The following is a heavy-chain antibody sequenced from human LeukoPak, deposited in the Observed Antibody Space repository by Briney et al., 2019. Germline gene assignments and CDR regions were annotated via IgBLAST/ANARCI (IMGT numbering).Heavy chain of an antibody. D-gene: IGHD2-2*01. CDR1: VVPISSHY. J-gene: IGHJ4*02. Sequence: SETLSLTCTVSVVPISSHYWIWIRQPPGKGLEWIGYIHYSGRANYNPSLKSRVTTSLDKSKNQLSLKLSSVTAADTAVYYCASPQTMGSSSPLGYWGQGTLVTVSS. CDR3: ASPQTMGSSSPLGY. CDR2: IHYSGRA. V-gene: IGHV4-59*11.